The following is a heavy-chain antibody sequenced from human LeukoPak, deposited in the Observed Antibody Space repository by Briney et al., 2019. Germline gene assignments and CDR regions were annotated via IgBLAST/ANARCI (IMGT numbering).Heavy chain of an antibody. CDR3: ARDRTGYCSSTSCYAHGDWFDP. J-gene: IGHJ5*02. CDR1: GYSISSGYY. Sequence: PSETLSLTCTVSGYSISSGYYWGWIRQPPGKGLEWIGSIYHSGSTYYNPSLKSRVTISVDTSKNQFSLKLSSVTAADTAVYYCARDRTGYCSSTSCYAHGDWFDPWGQGTLVTVSS. V-gene: IGHV4-38-2*02. CDR2: IYHSGST. D-gene: IGHD2-2*01.